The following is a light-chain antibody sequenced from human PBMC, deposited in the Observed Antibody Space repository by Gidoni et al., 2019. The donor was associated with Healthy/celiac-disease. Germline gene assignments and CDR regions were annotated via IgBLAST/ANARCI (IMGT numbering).Light chain of an antibody. CDR3: AAWDDSLSGHWV. J-gene: IGLJ3*02. V-gene: IGLV1-47*01. CDR2: KNN. CDR1: SSNLGSNY. Sequence: QSVLPQPPSASGTPGQRVTISCSGSSSNLGSNYVYWYQQLPGTAPKLLIYKNNQRPSGVPDRFSGSKSGTSASLAISGLRSEDEADYYCAAWDDSLSGHWVFGGGTKLTVL.